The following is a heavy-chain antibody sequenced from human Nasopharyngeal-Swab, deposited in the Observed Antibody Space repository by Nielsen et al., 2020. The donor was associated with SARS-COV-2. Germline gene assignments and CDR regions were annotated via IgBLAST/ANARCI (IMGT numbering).Heavy chain of an antibody. CDR3: AKAYGSSWDY. J-gene: IGHJ4*02. D-gene: IGHD6-13*01. V-gene: IGHV3-23*01. Sequence: SLKISCAASGFTFSSYAMSWVRQAPGKGLEWVSGISGSGGNTNYADSVKGRFTISRDNSKNTLYLQMNSLRAEDTAVYFCAKAYGSSWDYWGQGTLVTVSS. CDR2: ISGSGGNT. CDR1: GFTFSSYA.